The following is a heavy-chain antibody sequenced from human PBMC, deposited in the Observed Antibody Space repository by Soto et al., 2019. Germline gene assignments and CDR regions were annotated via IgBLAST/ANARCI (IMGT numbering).Heavy chain of an antibody. D-gene: IGHD3-16*01. CDR3: SSLHCTTFGPFDI. CDR2: IFHTGTT. Sequence: QVHLQDSGPGLVKPSQTLSLTCTVSGGSFTSSAYYWSWISQIPGKDLEWVGDIFHTGTTNYNPSVTSRLTVSIETSANQLSLQLRSVTTPPTPVYPWSSLHCTTFGPFDIWGQGTRVDVSS. V-gene: IGHV4-31*03. CDR1: GGSFTSSAYY. J-gene: IGHJ3*02.